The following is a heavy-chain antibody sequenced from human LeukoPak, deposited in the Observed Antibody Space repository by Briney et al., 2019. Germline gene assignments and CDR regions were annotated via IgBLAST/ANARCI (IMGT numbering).Heavy chain of an antibody. CDR3: ARENGYSYAFDY. CDR1: GFTFSSCA. CDR2: ISYDGSNK. Sequence: GRSLRLSCAASGFTFSSCAMHWVRQAPGKGLEWVAVISYDGSNKYYADSVKGRFTISRDNSKNTLYLQMNSLRAEDTAVYYCARENGYSYAFDYWGQGTLVTVSS. V-gene: IGHV3-30*04. D-gene: IGHD5-18*01. J-gene: IGHJ4*02.